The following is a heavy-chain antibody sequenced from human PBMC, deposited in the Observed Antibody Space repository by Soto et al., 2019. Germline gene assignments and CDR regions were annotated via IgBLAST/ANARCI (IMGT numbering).Heavy chain of an antibody. CDR2: INHSGST. V-gene: IGHV4-34*01. D-gene: IGHD3-3*01. Sequence: QVQLQQWGAGLLKSSETLSLTCAVYGGSFSGYYWSWIRQFPGKGVEWIGEINHSGSTNYNPSLKSRVTISVDTSKNQFSLKLNSVTAADAALYYCARGVYNTIFGVVSLDYWGQGTLVTVSS. CDR3: ARGVYNTIFGVVSLDY. J-gene: IGHJ4*02. CDR1: GGSFSGYY.